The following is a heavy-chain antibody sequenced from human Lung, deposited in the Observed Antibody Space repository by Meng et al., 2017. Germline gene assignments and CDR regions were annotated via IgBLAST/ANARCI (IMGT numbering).Heavy chain of an antibody. Sequence: GESLKISCAASGLTLSRHALHWVRQAPGKGLEWVAVISYDGSEKYYADSVKGRFTISRDNSKNTLYLQMSSLRADDTAVYFCARDRRGCCYFGMDVWGQGTTVTVSS. CDR1: GLTLSRHA. J-gene: IGHJ6*02. CDR2: ISYDGSEK. V-gene: IGHV3-30*04. CDR3: ARDRRGCCYFGMDV. D-gene: IGHD3-22*01.